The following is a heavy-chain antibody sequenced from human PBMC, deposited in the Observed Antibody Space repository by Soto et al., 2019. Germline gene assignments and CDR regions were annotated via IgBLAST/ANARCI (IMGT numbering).Heavy chain of an antibody. Sequence: LRLSCTASGFSFRSYAMHWVRQAPGKGLEWVAVILYDGSNKHFADSVKGRFTVSRDNSNDTFYLQTDSLRAEDTAVYYCARELILGSLSVYYYHGMDVWGQGTTVTVS. D-gene: IGHD3-9*01. CDR2: ILYDGSNK. V-gene: IGHV3-33*01. CDR1: GFSFRSYA. J-gene: IGHJ6*02. CDR3: ARELILGSLSVYYYHGMDV.